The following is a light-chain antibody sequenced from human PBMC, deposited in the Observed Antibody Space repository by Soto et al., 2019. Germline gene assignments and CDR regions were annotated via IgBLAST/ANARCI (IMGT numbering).Light chain of an antibody. V-gene: IGKV3-20*01. CDR2: GAS. J-gene: IGKJ1*01. CDR3: KQYGCSRT. CDR1: QSVSSSY. Sequence: EIVLTQSPGTLSLSPGERATLSCRASQSVSSSYLAWYQQKPGQAPRLLIYGASSRATGIPDRFSGSGSGKVFTLTISRLEPEVFEVYCCKQYGCSRTFGQGTKVEIK.